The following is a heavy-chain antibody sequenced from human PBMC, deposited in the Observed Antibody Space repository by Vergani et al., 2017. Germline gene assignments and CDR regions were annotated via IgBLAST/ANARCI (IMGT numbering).Heavy chain of an antibody. Sequence: EVQLVESGGGLVKPGGSLRLSCAASGFSFSSYSMNWVRQAPGKGLEWVASISGSSSYVFYRDSVEGRFTITRDNAKKSVYLQMNSLKTEDTAVYYCTRDAVTIREHIVVVTAPPVYYYYYYGMDVWGQGTTVTVSS. CDR2: ISGSSSYV. CDR1: GFSFSSYS. J-gene: IGHJ6*02. V-gene: IGHV3-21*02. D-gene: IGHD2-21*02. CDR3: TRDAVTIREHIVVVTAPPVYYYYYYGMDV.